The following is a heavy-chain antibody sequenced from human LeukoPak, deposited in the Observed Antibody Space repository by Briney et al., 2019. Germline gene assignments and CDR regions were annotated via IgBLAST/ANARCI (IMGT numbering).Heavy chain of an antibody. CDR3: ARDSSQGSGGWPNWFDP. CDR1: GFTFSSYS. J-gene: IGHJ5*02. D-gene: IGHD6-19*01. CDR2: ISTGSGTI. V-gene: IGHV3-48*01. Sequence: PGGSLRLSCAASGFTFSSYSMNWFRQAPGKGLEWVSYISTGSGTIYYADSVKGRFTISRDNAKNSLYLQMNSLRAEDTAVYYCARDSSQGSGGWPNWFDPWGQGTLVTVSS.